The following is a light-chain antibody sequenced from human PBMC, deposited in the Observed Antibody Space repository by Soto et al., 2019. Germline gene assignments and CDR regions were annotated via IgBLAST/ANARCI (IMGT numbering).Light chain of an antibody. CDR1: QSISSW. CDR2: DAS. V-gene: IGKV1-5*01. Sequence: IQMTQSPSTLSASVGDRVTITCRASQSISSWLAWYQQTPGKAPVILIYDASTLQGGGPSRFSGTGSGTEFTITISSLPPEDFANYYCQQYNGYYSFGQGTKVDIK. CDR3: QQYNGYYS. J-gene: IGKJ2*03.